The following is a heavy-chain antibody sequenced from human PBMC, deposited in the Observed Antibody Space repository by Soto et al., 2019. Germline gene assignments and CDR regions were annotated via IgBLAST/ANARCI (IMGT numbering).Heavy chain of an antibody. CDR2: ISWNSGSI. D-gene: IGHD6-13*01. CDR1: GFTFDDYA. J-gene: IGHJ6*02. V-gene: IGHV3-9*01. Sequence: EVQLVESGGGLVQPGRSLRLSCAASGFTFDDYAMHWVRQAPGKGLEWVSGISWNSGSIGYADSVKGRFTISRDNAKNSLYMQMNRLRAEDTALYYCANDLAAVVFPGGDGMDVWGQGTTVTVSS. CDR3: ANDLAAVVFPGGDGMDV.